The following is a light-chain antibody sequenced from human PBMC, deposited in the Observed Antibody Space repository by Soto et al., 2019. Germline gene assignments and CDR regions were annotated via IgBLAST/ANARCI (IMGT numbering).Light chain of an antibody. CDR1: QSISDT. CDR3: QQYGSSRWT. Sequence: EIVLTQSPATLSVSPGGRATLSCRASQSISDTLAWYQQKPGQAPRLLAYGASSRATGIPDRFSGSGSGTDCTLTISRLEPEDFAVYYCQQYGSSRWTLGQGTKVDIK. J-gene: IGKJ1*01. CDR2: GAS. V-gene: IGKV3-20*01.